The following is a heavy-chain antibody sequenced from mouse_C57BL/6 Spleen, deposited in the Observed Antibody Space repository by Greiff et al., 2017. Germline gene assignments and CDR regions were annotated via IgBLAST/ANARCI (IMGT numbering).Heavy chain of an antibody. CDR1: GYTFTGYW. Sequence: QVHVQQSGAELMKPGASVKLSCKATGYTFTGYWIEWVKQRPGHGLEWIGEILPGSGGTNYNEKFKGKATFTADTSSNTAYMQLSSLTTEDSAIYYCARGHILRHYYAMDYWGQGTSVTVSS. V-gene: IGHV1-9*01. CDR2: ILPGSGGT. D-gene: IGHD1-2*01. J-gene: IGHJ4*01. CDR3: ARGHILRHYYAMDY.